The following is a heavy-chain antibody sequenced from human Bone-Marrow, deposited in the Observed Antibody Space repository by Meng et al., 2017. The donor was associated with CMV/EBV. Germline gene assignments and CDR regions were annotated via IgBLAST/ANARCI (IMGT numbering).Heavy chain of an antibody. D-gene: IGHD2-15*01. V-gene: IGHV3-7*01. J-gene: IGHJ3*02. CDR1: GFTFANHW. CDR2: INRDGSEI. Sequence: GESLKISCAASGFTFANHWMSWVRQAPGKGLEWVANINRDGSEIYYVDSVKGRFTVSRDNAQKSLYLEMNSLRAEDRAVYYCVRGISRAYDMWGQGTMVTVSS. CDR3: VRGISRAYDM.